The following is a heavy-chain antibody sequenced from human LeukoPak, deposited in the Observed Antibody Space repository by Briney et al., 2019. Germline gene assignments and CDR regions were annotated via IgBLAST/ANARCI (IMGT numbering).Heavy chain of an antibody. D-gene: IGHD3-3*01. CDR2: ISGRGGSI. Sequence: PGGSLRLSCAASGFTFSSYAMNWVRQAPGKGLEWVSGISGRGGSIYYADSVTGRFTMSRDNSKNTLHLQMDSLRAEDTAVYYCAKDARVRDYDFWSGYSFFDYWGQGTLVTVSS. CDR1: GFTFSSYA. CDR3: AKDARVRDYDFWSGYSFFDY. J-gene: IGHJ4*02. V-gene: IGHV3-23*01.